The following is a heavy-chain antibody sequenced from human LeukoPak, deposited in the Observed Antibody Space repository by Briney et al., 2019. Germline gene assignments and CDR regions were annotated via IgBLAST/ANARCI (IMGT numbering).Heavy chain of an antibody. Sequence: PSETLSLTCTVSGGPISSYFWSWIRQPPGKGLEWIGYVSYTGRSHYNPSLKSRVTISVDTTKNQVSLRLRSVTAADTAVYYCARDGCPTGTNSNCLGNWFDPWGQGTLVTVSS. V-gene: IGHV4-59*01. CDR1: GGPISSYF. D-gene: IGHD4/OR15-4a*01. J-gene: IGHJ5*02. CDR2: VSYTGRS. CDR3: ARDGCPTGTNSNCLGNWFDP.